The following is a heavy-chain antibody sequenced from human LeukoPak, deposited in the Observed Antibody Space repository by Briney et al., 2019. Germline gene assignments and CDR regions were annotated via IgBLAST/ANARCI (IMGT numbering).Heavy chain of an antibody. CDR3: VNHITAMVRGCLDH. CDR1: GFTFNTLA. D-gene: IGHD5-18*01. Sequence: PGGSLRLSCAASGFTFNTLAMSWVRQAPGKGLEWVSAINARGFITYYADSVKGRFTISRDNSKNTLFLQMNSLSVEVTAVYYCVNHITAMVRGCLDHWGQGILVTVSS. CDR2: INARGFIT. V-gene: IGHV3-23*01. J-gene: IGHJ4*02.